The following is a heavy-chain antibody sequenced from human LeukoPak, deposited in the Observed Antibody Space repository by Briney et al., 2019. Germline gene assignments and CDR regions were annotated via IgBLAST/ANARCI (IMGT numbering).Heavy chain of an antibody. V-gene: IGHV3-48*01. CDR3: ARDLFRVTTVISYWYFDS. Sequence: GGSLRLSCAASGFTFNSYGMNWFRQAPGKGLEWVSYISGSSSTIYYAGPVKGRFTISRDNAKNSLYLQMNSLRAEDTAVYYCARDLFRVTTVISYWYFDSWGRGTLVTVSS. D-gene: IGHD4-17*01. CDR2: ISGSSSTI. CDR1: GFTFNSYG. J-gene: IGHJ2*01.